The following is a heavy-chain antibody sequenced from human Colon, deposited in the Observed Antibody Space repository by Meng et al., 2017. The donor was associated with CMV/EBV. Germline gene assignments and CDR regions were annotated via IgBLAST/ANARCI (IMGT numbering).Heavy chain of an antibody. J-gene: IGHJ4*02. CDR1: GFVLPTYA. V-gene: IGHV1-3*01. CDR3: ARGSSGFTGYLAY. CDR2: ISGGNSHT. D-gene: IGHD3-9*01. Sequence: KASGFVLPTYAMYWVRQAPGQRLEWMGWISGGNSHTKYSQRLQGRVSITRDTSTNTAYMELSSLTSEDTAVYYCARGSSGFTGYLAYWGQGTLVTVSS.